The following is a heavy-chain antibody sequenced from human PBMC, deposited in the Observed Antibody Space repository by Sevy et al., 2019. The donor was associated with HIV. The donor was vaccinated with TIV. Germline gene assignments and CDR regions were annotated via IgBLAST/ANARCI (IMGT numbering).Heavy chain of an antibody. CDR2: IYYSGST. V-gene: IGHV4-59*01. CDR1: GGSISSYY. D-gene: IGHD3-9*01. CDR3: ARLAPYDILTGYSPYYFDY. Sequence: SETLSLTCTVSGGSISSYYWSWIRQPPGKGLEWIGYIYYSGSTNYNPSLKSRVTISVDTSKNQFSLKLSSVPAADTAVYYCARLAPYDILTGYSPYYFDYWGQGTLVTVSS. J-gene: IGHJ4*02.